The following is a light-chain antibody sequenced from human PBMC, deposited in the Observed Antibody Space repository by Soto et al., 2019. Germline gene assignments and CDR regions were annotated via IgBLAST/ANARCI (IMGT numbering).Light chain of an antibody. CDR1: GSDVGSYNY. V-gene: IGLV2-11*01. J-gene: IGLJ2*01. Sequence: QSALTQPRSVSGSPGQSVTISCTGTGSDVGSYNYVSWYQQHPGKAPKLMIYDVSKRPSGVPDRFSGSKSANTAALTISGLQAEDEADYYCCSYAGTYVVFGGGTKLTVL. CDR2: DVS. CDR3: CSYAGTYVV.